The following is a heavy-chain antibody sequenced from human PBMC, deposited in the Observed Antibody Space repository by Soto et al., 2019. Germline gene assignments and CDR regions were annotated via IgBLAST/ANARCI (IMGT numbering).Heavy chain of an antibody. Sequence: ASVKVSCKASGGTFSSYAISWVRQAPGQGLEWMGGIIPIFGTANYAQKFQGRVTITADESTSTAYMELSSLRSEDTAVYYCARDHYDSSGYYYFDYWGQGTLVTVSS. CDR2: IIPIFGTA. CDR1: GGTFSSYA. D-gene: IGHD3-22*01. V-gene: IGHV1-69*13. CDR3: ARDHYDSSGYYYFDY. J-gene: IGHJ4*02.